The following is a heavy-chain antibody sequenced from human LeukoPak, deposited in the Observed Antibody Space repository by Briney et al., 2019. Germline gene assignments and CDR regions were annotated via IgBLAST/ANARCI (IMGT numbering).Heavy chain of an antibody. V-gene: IGHV3-11*01. CDR2: ISSSGSTI. D-gene: IGHD3-9*01. CDR3: ARDSMANYDTLTGYSNGAFDI. CDR1: GFTFSDYY. J-gene: IGHJ3*02. Sequence: GGSLRLSCAASGFTFSDYYMSWIRQAPGKGLEWVSYISSSGSTIYYADSVKGRFTISRDNAKNSLYLQMNSLRAEDTAVYYCARDSMANYDTLTGYSNGAFDIWGQGTMVTVSS.